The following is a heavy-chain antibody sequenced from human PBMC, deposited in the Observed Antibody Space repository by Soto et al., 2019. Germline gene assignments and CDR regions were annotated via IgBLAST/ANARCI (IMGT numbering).Heavy chain of an antibody. J-gene: IGHJ4*02. CDR1: GFTFSNAW. CDR2: IKSKTDGGTT. Sequence: EVQLVESGGGLVKPGGSLRLSCAASGFTFSNAWMSWVRQAPGKGLEWVGRIKSKTDGGTTDYAAPVKGRFTISRDDSKNTLYLQMNSLKTEDTAVYYCAKGVVYSSSSYADYWGQGTLVTVSS. V-gene: IGHV3-15*01. CDR3: AKGVVYSSSSYADY. D-gene: IGHD6-6*01.